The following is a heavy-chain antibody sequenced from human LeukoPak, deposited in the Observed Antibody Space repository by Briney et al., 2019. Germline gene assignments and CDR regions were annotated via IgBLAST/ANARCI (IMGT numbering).Heavy chain of an antibody. J-gene: IGHJ4*02. CDR2: VYDIGST. Sequence: SETLSLTCTVSGGSISSYYWSWIRQTPGKGLEWIGYVYDIGSTKYNPSLKSRVTISVDTSKNQFSLRLSSVTAADTAVYYCARGGVLKSVDYWGQGTLVAVSS. V-gene: IGHV4-59*01. CDR1: GGSISSYY. CDR3: ARGGVLKSVDY. D-gene: IGHD3-16*01.